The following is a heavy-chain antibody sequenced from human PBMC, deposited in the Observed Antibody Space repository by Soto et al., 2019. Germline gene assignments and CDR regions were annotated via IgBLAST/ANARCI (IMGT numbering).Heavy chain of an antibody. CDR2: ISSSSSSRNTI. V-gene: IGHV3-48*01. CDR3: ATAKLLLPCLLDY. Sequence: PGGSLRLSCAASGFTFSSYSISWVRQAPGKGLEWVSYISSSSSSRNTIYYADSVEGRFTISRDNAKNTLFLQMNSLRAEDTAVYYCATAKLLLPCLLDYSGQGTLVTVSS. CDR1: GFTFSSYS. J-gene: IGHJ4*02. D-gene: IGHD2-15*01.